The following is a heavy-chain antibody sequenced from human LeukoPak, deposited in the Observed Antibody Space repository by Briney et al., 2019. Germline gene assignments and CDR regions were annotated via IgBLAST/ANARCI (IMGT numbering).Heavy chain of an antibody. D-gene: IGHD2-21*02. V-gene: IGHV1-18*01. Sequence: ASVKVSCKPSGYTFTSYALSWVRQAPGQGLEWMGWISTYSGNTNYAQKLQGRITMTIETSTSTAYMELRSMRSDDTAVYYCARGGSRVVTYGNFDYWGQGTLVTVSS. CDR1: GYTFTSYA. CDR3: ARGGSRVVTYGNFDY. J-gene: IGHJ4*02. CDR2: ISTYSGNT.